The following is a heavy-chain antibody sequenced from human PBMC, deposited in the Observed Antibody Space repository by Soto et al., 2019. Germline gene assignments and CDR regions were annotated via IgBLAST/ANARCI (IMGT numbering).Heavy chain of an antibody. J-gene: IGHJ4*02. CDR3: AKEGRVGVEGFDL. V-gene: IGHV3-23*01. D-gene: IGHD1-26*01. CDR1: GFTFSSHS. Sequence: EVQLLESGGGLVQPGGSLRLSCAASGFTFSSHSMHWVRQAPVEGLEWDSGFRGDYVTPNSADSVKGRFTISRDNSKRTLLLQMNSLRAEDTAIYDCAKEGRVGVEGFDLWGQGPLVTVSS. CDR2: FRGDYVTP.